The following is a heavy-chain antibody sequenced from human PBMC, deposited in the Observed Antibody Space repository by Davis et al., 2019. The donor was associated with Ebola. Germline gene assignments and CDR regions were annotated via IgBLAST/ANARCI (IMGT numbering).Heavy chain of an antibody. J-gene: IGHJ5*02. Sequence: GESLKISCAASGFTFSNYAMSWVRQAPGKGLEWVSAISGSGGSTYYADSVKGRFTISRDNSNNTLYVQMNTLRAEDTAVYYCAKECSSGSCGRFDPWVQGTLVTVSS. CDR1: GFTFSNYA. V-gene: IGHV3-23*01. D-gene: IGHD2-15*01. CDR3: AKECSSGSCGRFDP. CDR2: ISGSGGST.